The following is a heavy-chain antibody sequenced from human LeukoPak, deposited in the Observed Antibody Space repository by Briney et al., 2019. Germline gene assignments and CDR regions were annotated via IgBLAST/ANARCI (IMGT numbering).Heavy chain of an antibody. CDR2: ISGSDGTS. Sequence: PGGSLRLSCAASGFTFNSFAMNWVRQAPGEGLEWVSSISGSDGTSHYADFVKGRLTISRDNSKNTLYLQMNSLRAEDTAAYYCAKSLGVGGYTRYKGFDQWGQGTLVVVSS. CDR3: AKSLGVGGYTRYKGFDQ. CDR1: GFTFNSFA. D-gene: IGHD3-16*02. J-gene: IGHJ4*02. V-gene: IGHV3-23*01.